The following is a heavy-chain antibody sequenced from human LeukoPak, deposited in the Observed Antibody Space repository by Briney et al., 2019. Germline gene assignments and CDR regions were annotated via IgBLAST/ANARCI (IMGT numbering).Heavy chain of an antibody. V-gene: IGHV1-8*02. Sequence: ASVKVSCKASGYTFTSYGISWVRQAPGQGLEWMGWMNPNSGNTGYAQKFQGRFTLTRETFISTAYMELSSLRSDDTAVYYCVRAMAPLDTFNYQYAMDVWGQGTLVTASS. CDR1: GYTFTSYG. CDR3: VRAMAPLDTFNYQYAMDV. D-gene: IGHD5-18*01. J-gene: IGHJ4*02. CDR2: MNPNSGNT.